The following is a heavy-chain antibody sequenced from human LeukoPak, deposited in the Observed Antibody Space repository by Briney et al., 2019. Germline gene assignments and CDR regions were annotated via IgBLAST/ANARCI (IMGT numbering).Heavy chain of an antibody. CDR2: IRYDRSDK. J-gene: IGHJ5*02. D-gene: IGHD2-21*02. CDR3: AKGDTS. Sequence: GRSLRLFCAACGFNFSNYDMHWVRQAPGKALEEVAFIRYDRSDKYYADSVKGRFTISRDNSKNTLYVQMNSLRDEDTAVYYCAKGDTSWGQGTLVTVSS. CDR1: GFNFSNYD. V-gene: IGHV3-30*02.